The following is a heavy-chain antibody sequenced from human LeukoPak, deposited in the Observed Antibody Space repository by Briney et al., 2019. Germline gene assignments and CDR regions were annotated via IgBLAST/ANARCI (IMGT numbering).Heavy chain of an antibody. CDR2: ISSSGSTI. CDR1: GFTFSDYY. D-gene: IGHD6-19*01. V-gene: IGHV3-11*01. CDR3: ARDRPRIAVAGGRYYFDY. Sequence: PGGSLRLSCAASGFTFSDYYMSWIRQAPGKGLEWVSYISSSGSTIYYADSVKGRFTISRDNAKNSLYLQMNSLRAEDTAVYYCARDRPRIAVAGGRYYFDYWGQGTLVTVSS. J-gene: IGHJ4*02.